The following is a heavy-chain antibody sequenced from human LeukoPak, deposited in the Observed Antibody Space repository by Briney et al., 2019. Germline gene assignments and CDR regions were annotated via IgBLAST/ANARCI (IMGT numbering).Heavy chain of an antibody. V-gene: IGHV3-11*06. CDR1: GFTFSDYY. Sequence: PGGSLRLSCAASGFTFSDYYMSWIRQAPGKGLEWVSCISSGSSYTDYADSVKGRFTISRDNAKNSLFLQVNSLRAEDTAVYYCARSSGTYHFDYWGQGTLVTVSS. J-gene: IGHJ4*02. D-gene: IGHD1-26*01. CDR3: ARSSGTYHFDY. CDR2: ISSGSSYT.